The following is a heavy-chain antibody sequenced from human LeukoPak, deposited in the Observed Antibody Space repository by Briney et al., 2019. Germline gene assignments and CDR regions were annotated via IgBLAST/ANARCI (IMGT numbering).Heavy chain of an antibody. CDR2: IYSGGST. CDR1: GFTVSSNY. V-gene: IGHV3-53*01. CDR3: AVHGSGRAFDI. D-gene: IGHD3-10*01. Sequence: GGSLRLSCAASGFTVSSNYMSWVRQAPGKGLEWVLVIYSGGSTYYADSVKGRFTISRDNSKNTLYLQMNSLRAEDTAVYYCAVHGSGRAFDIWGQGTMVTVSS. J-gene: IGHJ3*02.